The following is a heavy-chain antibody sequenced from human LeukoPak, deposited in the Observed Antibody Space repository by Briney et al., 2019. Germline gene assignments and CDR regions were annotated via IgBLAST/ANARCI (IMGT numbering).Heavy chain of an antibody. CDR3: ARGGAPDIVVVPAAIPYYYYYMDV. D-gene: IGHD2-2*01. Sequence: SVKVSCKASGGTFSSYAISWVRQAPGQGLEWMGGIIPIFGTANYVQKFQGRVTITADESTSTAYMELSSLRSEDTAVYYCARGGAPDIVVVPAAIPYYYYYMDVWGKGTTVTVSS. J-gene: IGHJ6*03. CDR1: GGTFSSYA. V-gene: IGHV1-69*13. CDR2: IIPIFGTA.